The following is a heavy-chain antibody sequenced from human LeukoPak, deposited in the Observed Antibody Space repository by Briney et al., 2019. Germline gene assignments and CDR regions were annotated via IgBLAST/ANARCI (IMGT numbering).Heavy chain of an antibody. CDR1: GFTFSLCE. J-gene: IGHJ3*01. Sequence: GGSLRLSCAASGFTFSLCEMNWVRQAPGKGLEWVSYISSTGTAIYYADSVKGRFTISRDNAKKSLYLQMNSLRAEDTAAYYCARDSTTLNAFDLWGQGTMVTVSS. CDR2: ISSTGTAI. V-gene: IGHV3-48*03. D-gene: IGHD4-11*01. CDR3: ARDSTTLNAFDL.